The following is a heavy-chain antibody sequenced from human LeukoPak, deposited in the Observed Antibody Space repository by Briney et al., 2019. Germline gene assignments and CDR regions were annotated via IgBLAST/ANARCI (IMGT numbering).Heavy chain of an antibody. CDR3: VAAGGNRS. Sequence: PGGSLRLSCAASGFTVTEYAMTWVRQAPGKGLEWVATISSFGTDYADSVKGRFTISRDNSKNTLYLQMNSLRGDDSGLYYCVAAGGNRSWSQGSPVTVSS. V-gene: IGHV3-23*01. CDR2: ISSFGT. D-gene: IGHD2/OR15-2a*01. J-gene: IGHJ4*02. CDR1: GFTVTEYA.